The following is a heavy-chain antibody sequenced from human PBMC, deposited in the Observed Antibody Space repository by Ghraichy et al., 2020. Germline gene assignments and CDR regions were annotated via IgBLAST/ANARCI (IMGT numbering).Heavy chain of an antibody. J-gene: IGHJ4*02. D-gene: IGHD4-17*01. V-gene: IGHV3-15*01. Sequence: RGSLRLSCAASGFTFTNAWMSWVRQAPGKGLDWVGRIKSKSDGGTIDYAAPVKGRFIISRDDSKNTLYLQMNSLKTEDTAVYYCTTLSGTAVKCWGQGTLVTVSS. CDR1: GFTFTNAW. CDR3: TTLSGTAVKC. CDR2: IKSKSDGGTI.